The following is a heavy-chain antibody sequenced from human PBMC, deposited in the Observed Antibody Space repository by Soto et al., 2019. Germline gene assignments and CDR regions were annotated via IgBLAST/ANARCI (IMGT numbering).Heavy chain of an antibody. CDR3: ARGIVEWLSNLIYYYYGMDV. V-gene: IGHV1-18*01. CDR2: ISAYNGNT. D-gene: IGHD3-3*01. J-gene: IGHJ6*02. Sequence: SVKLSCKASGYSFTSYGSSWGRQARGQGLEWMGWISAYNGNTNYAQKLQGRVTMTTDTSTSTAYMELRSLRSDDTAVYYCARGIVEWLSNLIYYYYGMDVWGQGTTVTVSS. CDR1: GYSFTSYG.